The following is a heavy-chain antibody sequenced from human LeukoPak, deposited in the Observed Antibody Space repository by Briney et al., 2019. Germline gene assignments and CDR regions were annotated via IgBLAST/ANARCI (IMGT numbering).Heavy chain of an antibody. CDR1: GYTFVNYD. D-gene: IGHD5-12*01. J-gene: IGHJ4*02. CDR2: MNPESGAT. V-gene: IGHV1-8*01. Sequence: ASVTVSFKASGYTFVNYDINWMRQATGQGPEWMGWMNPESGATGYAQKFQGRVTMTRDNSITTAYMELSGLRLEDTAVYFCTRAIRHQLLSDFWGQGTLVTVSS. CDR3: TRAIRHQLLSDF.